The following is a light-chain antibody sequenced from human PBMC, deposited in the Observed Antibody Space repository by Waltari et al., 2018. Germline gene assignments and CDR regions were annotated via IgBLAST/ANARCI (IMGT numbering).Light chain of an antibody. Sequence: EIFLTQSPATLSVSAGERAALSCRASQSIGTSLAWYQHRTGQAPRLLFYDASKRAVGIPARFSGSGSGTDFTLTIDTLEPEDFAVYYCQQRNSWPRTFGQGTKVEI. V-gene: IGKV3-11*01. CDR2: DAS. J-gene: IGKJ1*01. CDR3: QQRNSWPRT. CDR1: QSIGTS.